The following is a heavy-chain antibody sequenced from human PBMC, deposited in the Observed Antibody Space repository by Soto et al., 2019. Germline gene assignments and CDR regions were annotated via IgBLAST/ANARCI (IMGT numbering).Heavy chain of an antibody. J-gene: IGHJ1*01. Sequence: GESLKISCTVSGYRFTSYWIGWVRQMPGKGLEWMGIIYPGDSDARYSPSFQGLVTISVDKSIFTAYLQWSSLKASDTAMYFCAIHEAPNYYGTNGHLGDCGQGTQVTVSS. V-gene: IGHV5-51*01. CDR1: GYRFTSYW. CDR3: AIHEAPNYYGTNGHLGD. CDR2: IYPGDSDA. D-gene: IGHD2-8*01.